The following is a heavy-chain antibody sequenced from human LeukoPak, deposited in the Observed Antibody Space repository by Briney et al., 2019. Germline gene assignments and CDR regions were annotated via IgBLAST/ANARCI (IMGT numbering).Heavy chain of an antibody. V-gene: IGHV3-7*01. J-gene: IGHJ4*02. CDR1: GFTFSSYW. CDR2: IKQDGSEK. Sequence: GGSLRLSCAASGFTFSSYWMSWVRQAPGKGLEWVANIKQDGSEKYYVDSVKGRFTISRDNAKNSLYLQMNSLRAEDTAVYYCARGYEGSTPDFDYWGQGTLVTVSS. CDR3: ARGYEGSTPDFDY. D-gene: IGHD1-26*01.